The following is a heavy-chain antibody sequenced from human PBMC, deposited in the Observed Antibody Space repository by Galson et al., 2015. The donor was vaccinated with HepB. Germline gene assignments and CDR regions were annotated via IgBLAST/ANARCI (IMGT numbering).Heavy chain of an antibody. CDR3: ARDISSSWYDC. CDR1: GFTFSNYG. V-gene: IGHV3-33*01. Sequence: SLRLSCAASGFTFSNYGMHWVRQAPGKGLEWVAVIWYDGSYKYYADSVKGRFTISRDNSKKMLYPQMDSLRAEDTAEYRCARDISSSWYDCWGQGTLVTVSS. J-gene: IGHJ5*01. CDR2: IWYDGSYK. D-gene: IGHD3-3*02.